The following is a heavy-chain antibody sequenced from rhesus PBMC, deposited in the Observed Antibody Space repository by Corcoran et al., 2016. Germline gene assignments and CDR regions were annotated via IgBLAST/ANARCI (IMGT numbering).Heavy chain of an antibody. D-gene: IGHD4-29*01. CDR3: AIDYGSSHDATRFDV. J-gene: IGHJ5-1*01. CDR1: GGSISRSY. V-gene: IGHV4-169*02. CDR2: ISGSGAST. Sequence: QLQLQESGPGLLKPSETLSVTCAVSGGSISRSYWSWIRQAPGQGLEWIGYISGSGASTNYNPSVRSRVTLSVDTSKNQLSLKLNSVTAADTAVYYCAIDYGSSHDATRFDVWGPGVLVTVSS.